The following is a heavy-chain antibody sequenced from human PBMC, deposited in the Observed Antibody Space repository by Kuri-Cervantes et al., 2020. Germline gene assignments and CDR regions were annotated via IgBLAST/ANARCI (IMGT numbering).Heavy chain of an antibody. J-gene: IGHJ5*02. V-gene: IGHV3-23*01. CDR2: ISSSGGST. CDR3: AKSYSSSLMGRFDP. Sequence: GESLKISCAASGFTFSTYAMSWVRQAPGKGLEWVSGISSSGGSTYYADSVKGRFTISRDNSQNALYLQMNSLRVEDTAVYFCAKSYSSSLMGRFDPWGQGTLVTVSS. CDR1: GFTFSTYA. D-gene: IGHD6-13*01.